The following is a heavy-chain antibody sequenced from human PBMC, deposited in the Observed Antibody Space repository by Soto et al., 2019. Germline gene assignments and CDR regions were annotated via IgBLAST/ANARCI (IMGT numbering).Heavy chain of an antibody. V-gene: IGHV4-38-2*01. J-gene: IGHJ4*02. CDR1: GYSIRNGNY. D-gene: IGHD3-3*01. CDR2: MYPNGST. CDR3: TRVFGFWSGFSDS. Sequence: SETLSLTCDVSGYSIRNGNYWGWIRQSPGKGLEWIGSMYPNGSTYYKASLKSRVTISVDTSKNQFSLKLTSVTAADTAVYYCTRVFGFWSGFSDSWGQGILVTV.